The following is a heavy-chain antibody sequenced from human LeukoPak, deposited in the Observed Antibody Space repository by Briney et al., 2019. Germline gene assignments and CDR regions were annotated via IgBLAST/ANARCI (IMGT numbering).Heavy chain of an antibody. CDR2: IRYDGSNK. Sequence: GGSLRLSCAASGFTFSSYGMHWVRQAPGKGLEWVAFIRYDGSNKYYADSVKGRFTISRDNSKNTLYLQMNSLRAEDTAVYYCAKDGYYGSGRFYYYMDVWGKGTTVTISS. D-gene: IGHD3-10*01. CDR3: AKDGYYGSGRFYYYMDV. V-gene: IGHV3-30*02. J-gene: IGHJ6*03. CDR1: GFTFSSYG.